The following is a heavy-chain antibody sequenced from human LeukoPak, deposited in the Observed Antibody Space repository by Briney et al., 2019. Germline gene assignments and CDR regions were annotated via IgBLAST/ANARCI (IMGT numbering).Heavy chain of an antibody. V-gene: IGHV3-23*01. D-gene: IGHD2-2*01. J-gene: IGHJ3*02. Sequence: PGGSLRLSCAASTFIFSDYAVTWVRQAPGKGLEWVSTISGGGDATYYAHSVKGRFAVSRDNSKKTLYLQLNSLRAEDTAVYYCTGDQRKYCSRTTCFVFDIWGQGTVVSVSS. CDR2: ISGGGDAT. CDR1: TFIFSDYA. CDR3: TGDQRKYCSRTTCFVFDI.